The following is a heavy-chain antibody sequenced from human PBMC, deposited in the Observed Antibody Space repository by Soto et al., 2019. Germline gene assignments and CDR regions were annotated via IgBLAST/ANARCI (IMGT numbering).Heavy chain of an antibody. CDR3: ARYCSGWFDY. CDR1: GGSISSYY. J-gene: IGHJ4*02. D-gene: IGHD6-19*01. Sequence: SETLSLTCTVSGGSISSYYWSWIRQPPGKGLEWIGYIYYSGSTNYNPSLKSRVTISVDTSKNQFSLKLSSVTAADTAVYYCARYCSGWFDYWGQGTLVTVSS. V-gene: IGHV4-59*08. CDR2: IYYSGST.